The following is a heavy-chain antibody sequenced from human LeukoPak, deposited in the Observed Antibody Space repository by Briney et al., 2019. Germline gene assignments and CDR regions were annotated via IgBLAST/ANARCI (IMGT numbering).Heavy chain of an antibody. V-gene: IGHV3-30-3*02. J-gene: IGHJ4*02. CDR1: GFTFSGYP. CDR2: ISYDGSNK. Sequence: GGSLRLSCAASGFTFSGYPIHWVRQAPGKGLEWVAVISYDGSNKYYADSVKGRFTISRDNSRHTLSLQMNGLRADDTAVYYCAKGSAAARPYYFDSWGQGTLVAVSS. CDR3: AKGSAAARPYYFDS. D-gene: IGHD6-6*01.